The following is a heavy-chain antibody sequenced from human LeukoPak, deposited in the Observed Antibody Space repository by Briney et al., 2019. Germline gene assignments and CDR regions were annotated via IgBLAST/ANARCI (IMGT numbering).Heavy chain of an antibody. CDR1: GYTFTTYG. Sequence: GAPVKPSPTPSGYTFTTYGFSRVRQAPGQGLEWMGWISAYNGNTDYAQKLQGRVSMTTDTSTSTAYMELRSLRSDDTAVYYCARVYYDSGSYNCDYWGQGTLVTVSS. D-gene: IGHD3-10*01. J-gene: IGHJ4*02. CDR2: ISAYNGNT. CDR3: ARVYYDSGSYNCDY. V-gene: IGHV1-18*01.